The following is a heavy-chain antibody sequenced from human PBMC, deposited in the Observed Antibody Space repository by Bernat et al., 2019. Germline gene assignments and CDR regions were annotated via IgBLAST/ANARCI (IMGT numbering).Heavy chain of an antibody. CDR2: IKLDGSDK. Sequence: EVQLVESGGGLVQPGGSLRLSCAASGFASSGYWMTWVRQAPGKGLEWVANIKLDGSDKYYVDSVKGRFTISRDNAKNSLYLQMNSLRAEDTALYYCARDFSPQYCSGGSCYFADAFDIWGQGTMVTVSS. CDR3: ARDFSPQYCSGGSCYFADAFDI. CDR1: GFASSGYW. D-gene: IGHD2-15*01. J-gene: IGHJ3*02. V-gene: IGHV3-7*04.